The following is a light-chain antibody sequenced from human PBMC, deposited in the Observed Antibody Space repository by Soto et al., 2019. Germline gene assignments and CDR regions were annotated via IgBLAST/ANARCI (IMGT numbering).Light chain of an antibody. V-gene: IGKV3-20*01. CDR3: QQYDSSLYT. CDR2: GTS. CDR1: QSVSSNY. Sequence: ETVLTQSPGTLSLSPGERATLSCRASQSVSSNYLAWYQQKPGQAPRLLIYGTSTRATGIPDRFSGSGSGTDFTLTISRLEPEDFVVYYCQQYDSSLYTFGQGTKLEI. J-gene: IGKJ2*01.